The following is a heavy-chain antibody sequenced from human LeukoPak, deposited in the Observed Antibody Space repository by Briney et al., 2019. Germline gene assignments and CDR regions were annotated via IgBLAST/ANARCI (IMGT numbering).Heavy chain of an antibody. CDR1: GDSVSSNSAA. Sequence: SQTLSLTCAISGDSVSSNSAAWNWIRQSPSRGLEWLGRTYYRSKWYNDYAVSVKSRITINPDTSKNQFSLQLNSVTPEDTAVYYCAREYSSGWYSGGYFDYWGQGTLVTVSS. J-gene: IGHJ4*02. CDR3: AREYSSGWYSGGYFDY. V-gene: IGHV6-1*01. CDR2: TYYRSKWYN. D-gene: IGHD6-19*01.